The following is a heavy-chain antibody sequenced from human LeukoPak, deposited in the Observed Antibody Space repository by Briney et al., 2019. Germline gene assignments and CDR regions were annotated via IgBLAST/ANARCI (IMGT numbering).Heavy chain of an antibody. Sequence: SETLSLTCTVSGGSISSSSYYWGWIRQPPGKGLEWIGSIYYSGSTYYNPSLKSRVTISVDTSKNQFSLKLSSVTAADTAVYYCARDQGVVVPAAISWFDPWGQGTLVTVSS. CDR1: GGSISSSSYY. J-gene: IGHJ5*02. D-gene: IGHD2-2*01. V-gene: IGHV4-39*07. CDR3: ARDQGVVVPAAISWFDP. CDR2: IYYSGST.